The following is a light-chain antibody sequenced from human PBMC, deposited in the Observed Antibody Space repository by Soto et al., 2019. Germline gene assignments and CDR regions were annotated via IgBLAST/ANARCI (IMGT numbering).Light chain of an antibody. J-gene: IGLJ1*01. Sequence: QSALTKPASLSGSPRQSITISGTETRSDIGAYDYVSWFQQHPGKAPKLMISEANNRPSGVSNRFSSSKSGNAADPAISELQVEVEAEYFCFSSTTTSAPVFGTGTKVTVL. CDR2: EAN. CDR1: RSDIGAYDY. V-gene: IGLV2-14*01. CDR3: FSSTTTSAPV.